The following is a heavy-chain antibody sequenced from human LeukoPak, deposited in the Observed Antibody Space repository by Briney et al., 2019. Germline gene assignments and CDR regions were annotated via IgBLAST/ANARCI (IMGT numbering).Heavy chain of an antibody. CDR2: IGTSGDT. Sequence: SGGSLRLSCAASGFTFSSYDMHWVRQATGKGLEWVSAIGTSGDTYYPGSVRGRFTLSRENAKNSLYLQMNSLRAEDTAVYYCTRGAVYAFDIWGQGTMVTVSS. CDR3: TRGAVYAFDI. CDR1: GFTFSSYD. V-gene: IGHV3-13*01. J-gene: IGHJ3*02.